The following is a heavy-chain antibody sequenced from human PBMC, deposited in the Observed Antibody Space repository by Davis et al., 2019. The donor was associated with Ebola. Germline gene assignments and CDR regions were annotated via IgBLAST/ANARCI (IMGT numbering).Heavy chain of an antibody. CDR2: ISSSSSYI. CDR3: ARGYYDILTGYYKEQYFQH. Sequence: PGGSLRLSCAASGFTFSSYSMNWVRQAPGKGLEWVSSISSSSSYIYYADSVKGRFTISRDNAKNSLYLQMNSLRAEDAAVYYCARGYYDILTGYYKEQYFQHWGQGTLVTVSS. V-gene: IGHV3-21*01. D-gene: IGHD3-9*01. CDR1: GFTFSSYS. J-gene: IGHJ1*01.